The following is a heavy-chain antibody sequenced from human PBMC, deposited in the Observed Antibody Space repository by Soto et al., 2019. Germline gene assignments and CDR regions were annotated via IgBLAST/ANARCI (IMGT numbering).Heavy chain of an antibody. CDR2: ISYDGSNK. Sequence: GGSLRLSCAASGFTFSSYAMHWVRQAPGKGLEWVAVISYDGSNKYYADSVKGRFTISRDNSKNTLYLQMNSLRAEDTAVYYCARPTYYDFWSGYPHYYGMDVWGQGTTVTVSS. J-gene: IGHJ6*02. V-gene: IGHV3-30-3*01. D-gene: IGHD3-3*01. CDR1: GFTFSSYA. CDR3: ARPTYYDFWSGYPHYYGMDV.